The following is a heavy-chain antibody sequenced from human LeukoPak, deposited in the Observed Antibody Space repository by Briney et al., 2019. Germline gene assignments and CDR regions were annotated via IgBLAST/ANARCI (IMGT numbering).Heavy chain of an antibody. CDR3: ARDLIAVTDDAFDI. J-gene: IGHJ3*02. V-gene: IGHV4-4*07. D-gene: IGHD6-19*01. Sequence: SETLSLTCTVSGGSISSYYWSWIRQPAGKGLEWIGRIYTSGSTNYNPSLKSRVTMSVDTSKNQFSLKLSSVTAADTAVYYCARDLIAVTDDAFDIWGQGTMVTVSS. CDR1: GGSISSYY. CDR2: IYTSGST.